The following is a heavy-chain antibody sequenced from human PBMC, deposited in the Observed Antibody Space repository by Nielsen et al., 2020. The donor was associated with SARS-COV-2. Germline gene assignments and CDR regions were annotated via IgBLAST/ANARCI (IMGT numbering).Heavy chain of an antibody. CDR2: ISGSGTTI. CDR3: ARLWDDGYYFDTGPYDY. V-gene: IGHV3-48*03. D-gene: IGHD3-22*01. Sequence: GESLKISCAASGFTFSSYEMNWVRQAPGKGLEWVSYISGSGTTIYYADSVKGRFTISRDNAKNSLYLQMNSLRAEDTAVYYCARLWDDGYYFDTGPYDYWGQGTLVTVSS. CDR1: GFTFSSYE. J-gene: IGHJ4*02.